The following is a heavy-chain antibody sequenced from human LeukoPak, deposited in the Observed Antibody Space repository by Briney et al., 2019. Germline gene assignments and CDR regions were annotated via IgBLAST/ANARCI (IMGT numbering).Heavy chain of an antibody. D-gene: IGHD4-11*01. Sequence: SSETLSLTCTVSGGSISSGGYYWSWIRQHPGKGLEWIGYIYYSGSTYYNPSLKSRVTISVDTSKNQFSLKLSSVTAPDTAVYYCARGTVTTQNYYFDYWGQGTLVTVSS. CDR1: GGSISSGGYY. V-gene: IGHV4-31*03. CDR2: IYYSGST. J-gene: IGHJ4*02. CDR3: ARGTVTTQNYYFDY.